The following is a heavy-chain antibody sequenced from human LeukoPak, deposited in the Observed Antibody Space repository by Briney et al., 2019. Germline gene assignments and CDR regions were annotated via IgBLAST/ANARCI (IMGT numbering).Heavy chain of an antibody. J-gene: IGHJ4*02. Sequence: ASVKVSCTASGYSLTGYYIHWVRQAPGQGLEWMGWINPNSGGTNYAQKFQGRVTMTRATSISTAYMELTSLRSDDTAVYYCARGISMVRGVNYWGQGTLVTVSS. CDR2: INPNSGGT. D-gene: IGHD3-10*01. V-gene: IGHV1-2*02. CDR3: ARGISMVRGVNY. CDR1: GYSLTGYY.